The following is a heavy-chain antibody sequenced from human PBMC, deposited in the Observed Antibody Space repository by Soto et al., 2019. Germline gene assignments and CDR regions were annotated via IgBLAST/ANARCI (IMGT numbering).Heavy chain of an antibody. V-gene: IGHV3-23*01. D-gene: IGHD6-13*01. CDR3: AKDPLSSSSWYPEDYIDY. CDR2: ISGSGGST. CDR1: GFTFSSYA. J-gene: IGHJ4*02. Sequence: EVQLWESEGGLVQPGGSLRLSCAASGFTFSSYAMSWVRQAPGKGLEWVSAISGSGGSTYYADSVKGRFTVSRDNSKNTLYLQMNSLRAEDTAVYYCAKDPLSSSSWYPEDYIDYWGQGTLVTVSS.